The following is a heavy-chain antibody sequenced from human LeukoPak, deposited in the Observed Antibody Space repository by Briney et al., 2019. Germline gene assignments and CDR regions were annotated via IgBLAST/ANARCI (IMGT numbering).Heavy chain of an antibody. CDR1: GGSISSYY. D-gene: IGHD5-24*01. CDR3: ARAPDDYVDY. V-gene: IGHV4-59*01. J-gene: IGHJ4*02. CDR2: IYHSGST. Sequence: PSETLSLTCTVSGGSISSYYWSWIRQPPGKGLEWIGYIYHSGSTNYNPSLKSRVTISVDTSKNQFSLKLSSVTAADTAVYYCARAPDDYVDYWGQGTLVTVSS.